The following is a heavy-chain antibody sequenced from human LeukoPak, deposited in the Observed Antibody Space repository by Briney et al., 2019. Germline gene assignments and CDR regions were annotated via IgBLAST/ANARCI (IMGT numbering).Heavy chain of an antibody. CDR3: ARDFRWFGELSSFDY. Sequence: GRSLRLSCAASGFTFSSYGMHWVRQAPGKGLEWVAVISYDGSNKYYADSVKGRFTISRDNSKNTLYLQMNSLRAEDTAVYYCARDFRWFGELSSFDYWGQGTLVTVSS. J-gene: IGHJ4*02. D-gene: IGHD3-10*01. V-gene: IGHV3-30*03. CDR1: GFTFSSYG. CDR2: ISYDGSNK.